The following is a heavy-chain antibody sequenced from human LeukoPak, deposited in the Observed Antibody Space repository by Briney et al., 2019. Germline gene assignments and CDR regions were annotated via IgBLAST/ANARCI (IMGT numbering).Heavy chain of an antibody. CDR1: GFTITNHW. Sequence: GGSLRLSCAVSGFTITNHWMSWVRQAPGKGLEWVANIKQDGSEKYYVDSVKGRFTISRDNAKNSLYLQMNSLRAEDTAFYYCAKGAVAVTESTIDYWGQGTLVTVSS. CDR3: AKGAVAVTESTIDY. V-gene: IGHV3-7*03. CDR2: IKQDGSEK. J-gene: IGHJ4*02. D-gene: IGHD6-19*01.